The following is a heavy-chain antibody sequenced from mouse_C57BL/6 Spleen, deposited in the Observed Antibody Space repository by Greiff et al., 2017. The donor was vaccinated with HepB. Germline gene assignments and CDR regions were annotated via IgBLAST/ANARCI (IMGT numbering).Heavy chain of an antibody. J-gene: IGHJ2*01. V-gene: IGHV1-61*01. D-gene: IGHD1-1*01. CDR1: GYTFPSYW. CDR3: ARWDYYGEGFDY. Sequence: QVQLQQPGAELVRPGSSVKLSCKASGYTFPSYWMDWVKQRPGQGLEWIGNIYPSDSETHYNQKFKDKATLTVDKSSSTAYMQLSSLTSEDSAVYYCARWDYYGEGFDYWGQGTTLTVSS. CDR2: IYPSDSET.